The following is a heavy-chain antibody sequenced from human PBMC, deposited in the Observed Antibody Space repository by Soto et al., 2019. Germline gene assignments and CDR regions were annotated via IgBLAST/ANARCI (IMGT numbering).Heavy chain of an antibody. CDR3: VIHKYYDFWSGEGNWFDP. CDR2: IYPGDSDT. Sequence: GESLKISCKGSGYSFTSYWIGWVRQMPGKGLEWMGIIYPGDSDTRYSPSFQGQVTISADKSISTAYLQWSSLKASDTAMYYCVIHKYYDFWSGEGNWFDPWGQGTLVTVSS. D-gene: IGHD3-3*01. CDR1: GYSFTSYW. V-gene: IGHV5-51*01. J-gene: IGHJ5*02.